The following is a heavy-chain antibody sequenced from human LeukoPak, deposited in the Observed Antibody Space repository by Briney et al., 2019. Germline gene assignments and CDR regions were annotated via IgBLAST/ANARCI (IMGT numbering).Heavy chain of an antibody. D-gene: IGHD4-23*01. Sequence: ASVKVSCKVSGYTLTELSIHWVRQAPGKGLEWMGWMNPNSGNTGYAQKFQGRVTMTRNTSISTAYMELSSLRSEDTAVYYCARDHRQALGGYGGRSDYWGQGTLVTVSS. J-gene: IGHJ4*02. CDR2: MNPNSGNT. CDR3: ARDHRQALGGYGGRSDY. CDR1: GYTLTELS. V-gene: IGHV1-8*02.